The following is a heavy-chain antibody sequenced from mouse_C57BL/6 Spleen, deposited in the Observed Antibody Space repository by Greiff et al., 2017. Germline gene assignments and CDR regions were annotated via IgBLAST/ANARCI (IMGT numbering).Heavy chain of an antibody. Sequence: VHVKQSGAELVKPGASVKLSCTASGFNIKDYYMHWVKQRTEQGLEWIGRIDPEDGETKYAPKFQGKATITADTSSNTADLQLSSLTSEDTAVYYCARDGYYYFDYWGQGTTLTVSS. CDR1: GFNIKDYY. CDR3: ARDGYYYFDY. CDR2: IDPEDGET. V-gene: IGHV14-2*01. D-gene: IGHD2-3*01. J-gene: IGHJ2*01.